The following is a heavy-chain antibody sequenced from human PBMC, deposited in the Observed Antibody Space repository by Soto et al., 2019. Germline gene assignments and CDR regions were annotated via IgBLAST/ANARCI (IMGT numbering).Heavy chain of an antibody. D-gene: IGHD4-4*01. CDR2: INPSGGST. V-gene: IGHV1-46*01. Sequence: GASVKVSCKASGYTFTSYYMHWVRQAPGQGLEWMGIINPSGGSTSYAQKFQGRVTMTRDTSTSTVYMELSSLRSEDTAVYYFARVGSNYGWSYYYYGMDVWGQGTTVTVSS. CDR3: ARVGSNYGWSYYYYGMDV. CDR1: GYTFTSYY. J-gene: IGHJ6*02.